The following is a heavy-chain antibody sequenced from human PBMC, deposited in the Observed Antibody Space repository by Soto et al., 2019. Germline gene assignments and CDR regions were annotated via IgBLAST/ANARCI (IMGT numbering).Heavy chain of an antibody. CDR3: ARGVSMAGRPGFFHH. Sequence: SVKVSCKAPGETFRRDVISWVRQAPGQGLESLGGITPMSGTTDYAQKFQGRVTISADKSTGTAYFELSSLTFDDTGVYYCARGVSMAGRPGFFHHWGQGSLVTVS. J-gene: IGHJ1*01. CDR1: GETFRRDV. D-gene: IGHD6-6*01. V-gene: IGHV1-69*06. CDR2: ITPMSGTT.